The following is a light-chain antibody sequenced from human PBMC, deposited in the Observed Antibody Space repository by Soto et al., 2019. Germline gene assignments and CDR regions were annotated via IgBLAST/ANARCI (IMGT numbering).Light chain of an antibody. CDR2: DVS. V-gene: IGLV2-11*01. CDR3: CSYAGSYTLYV. J-gene: IGLJ1*01. CDR1: SSDVGGYNY. Sequence: SVLTQPRSVSGSPGQSVTISCTGTSSDVGGYNYVSWYQQHPGKAPKLMIYDVSKRPSGVPDRFSGSKSGNTASLTISGLQAEDEADYYCCSYAGSYTLYVFGTGTKLTVL.